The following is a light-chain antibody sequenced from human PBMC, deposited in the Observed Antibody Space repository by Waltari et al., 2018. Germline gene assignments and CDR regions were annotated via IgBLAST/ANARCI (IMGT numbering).Light chain of an antibody. V-gene: IGLV2-23*02. CDR1: YSNVGSYDL. CDR2: EVL. Sequence: QSALTQPASVSGSLGQSISISCSGTYSNVGSYDLVSWYHQRPGEAPKLLIYEVLKRPSGMSNRFSGSKSGNAASLTISALQPEDEGTYYCCSYASSSPRLIFGGGTELSVL. J-gene: IGLJ2*01. CDR3: CSYASSSPRLI.